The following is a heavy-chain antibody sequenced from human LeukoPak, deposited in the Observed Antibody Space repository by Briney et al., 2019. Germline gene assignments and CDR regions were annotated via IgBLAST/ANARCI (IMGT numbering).Heavy chain of an antibody. CDR2: IYHSGST. Sequence: SGTLSLTCAVSGGSINSSNWWSWVRQPPGKGLEWIGEIYHSGSTKCNPSLKSRVTIPVDKSKNQFSLKLNSVTAADTAVYYCAREVGRGLFDYWGQGTLVTVSS. D-gene: IGHD1-26*01. V-gene: IGHV4-4*02. J-gene: IGHJ4*02. CDR3: AREVGRGLFDY. CDR1: GGSINSSNW.